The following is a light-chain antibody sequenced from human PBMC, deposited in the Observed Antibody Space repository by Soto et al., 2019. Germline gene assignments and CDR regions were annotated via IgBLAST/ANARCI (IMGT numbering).Light chain of an antibody. CDR3: QQHDSSPRT. CDR2: RTS. CDR1: QSVSSSY. V-gene: IGKV3-20*01. J-gene: IGKJ1*01. Sequence: EIVLTQSPGTLSLSPGERATLSCRASQSVSSSYLAWYQQKPGQAPRLLIYRTSNRATGIPDRFSGSGSGTDFTLTISRLEPEDFAVYWCQQHDSSPRTFGQGTRVDI.